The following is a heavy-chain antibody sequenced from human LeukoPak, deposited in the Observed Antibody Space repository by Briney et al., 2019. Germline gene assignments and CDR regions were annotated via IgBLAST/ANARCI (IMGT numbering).Heavy chain of an antibody. CDR1: GFTFSSYG. J-gene: IGHJ4*02. V-gene: IGHV3-23*01. D-gene: IGHD2-2*01. Sequence: GGSLRLSCAASGFTFSSYGITWVRHAPGKGLEWVSGISGSGENTYYADSVKGRFTISRDNSKNTLYLQMNSLRAEDTALYYCAKDLTSWNYWGQGTLVTVSS. CDR2: ISGSGENT. CDR3: AKDLTSWNY.